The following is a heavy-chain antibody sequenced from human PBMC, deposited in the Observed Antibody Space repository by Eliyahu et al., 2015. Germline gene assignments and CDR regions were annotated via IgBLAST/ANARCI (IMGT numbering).Heavy chain of an antibody. CDR3: AREDTGVVDY. D-gene: IGHD5-18*01. CDR1: GYTFTSYT. J-gene: IGHJ4*02. Sequence: QVQLVQSGAEVKKPGASXKVSCKASGYTFTSYTMHWVRQAPGQRLEWMGWINAANGNTKYSQQXQGRVAMTRDTSASTAYXELSSLRSDDTAVYYCAREDTGVVDYWGQGTLVTVXS. CDR2: INAANGNT. V-gene: IGHV1-3*01.